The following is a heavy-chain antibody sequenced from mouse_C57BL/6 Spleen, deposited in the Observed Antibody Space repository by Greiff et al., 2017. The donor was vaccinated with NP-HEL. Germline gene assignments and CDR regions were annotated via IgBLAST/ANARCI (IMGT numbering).Heavy chain of an antibody. J-gene: IGHJ2*01. V-gene: IGHV7-3*01. Sequence: EVQGVESGGGLVQPGGSLSLSCAASGFTFTDYYMSWVRQPPGKALEWLGFIRNKANGYTTEYSASVKGRFTISRDNSQSILYLQMNALRAEDSATYYWASLLFGSSYMDYWGQGTTLTVSS. CDR2: IRNKANGYTT. CDR1: GFTFTDYY. D-gene: IGHD1-1*01. CDR3: ASLLFGSSYMDY.